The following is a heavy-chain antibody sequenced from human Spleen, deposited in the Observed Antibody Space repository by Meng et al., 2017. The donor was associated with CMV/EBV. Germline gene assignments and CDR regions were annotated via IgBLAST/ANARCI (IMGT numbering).Heavy chain of an antibody. J-gene: IGHJ4*02. CDR3: TTDLYYYDSSGYYRGFVFDY. CDR2: IKSKTDGGTT. CDR1: W. Sequence: WMSWVRQAPGKGLEWVGRIKSKTDGGTTDYAAPVKGRFTISRDDSKNTLYLQMNSLKTEDTAVYYCTTDLYYYDSSGYYRGFVFDYWGQGTLVTVSS. V-gene: IGHV3-15*01. D-gene: IGHD3-22*01.